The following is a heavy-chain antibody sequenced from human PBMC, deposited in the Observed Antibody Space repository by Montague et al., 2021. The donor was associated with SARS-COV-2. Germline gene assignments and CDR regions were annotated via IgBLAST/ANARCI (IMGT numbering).Heavy chain of an antibody. CDR3: ARVENPLFIADCVNDFDV. Sequence: SETLSLTCAVYGDSISSYYWSWIRQSPGKGLEWIGDVHYSGSTKYTPSLKSRVTLSLDTPKNHFSLKLRSVAAADTAVYYCARVENPLFIADCVNDFDVWGQGTLVTVSS. CDR1: GDSISSYY. CDR2: VHYSGST. J-gene: IGHJ4*03. D-gene: IGHD2-21*02. V-gene: IGHV4-59*12.